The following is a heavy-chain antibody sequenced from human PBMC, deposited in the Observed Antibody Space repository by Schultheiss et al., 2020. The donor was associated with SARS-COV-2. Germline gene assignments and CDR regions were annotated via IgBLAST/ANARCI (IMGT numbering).Heavy chain of an antibody. J-gene: IGHJ4*02. V-gene: IGHV4-61*01. CDR1: GGSISSGSYY. CDR2: IYYSGST. Sequence: SETLSLTCTVSGGSISSGSYYWSWIRQPPGKGLEWIGYIYYSGSTYYNPSLKSRVTISVDTSKNQFSLKLSSVTAADTAVYYCARGVYGSGSYYNVGYFDYWGQGTLVTVSS. CDR3: ARGVYGSGSYYNVGYFDY. D-gene: IGHD3-10*01.